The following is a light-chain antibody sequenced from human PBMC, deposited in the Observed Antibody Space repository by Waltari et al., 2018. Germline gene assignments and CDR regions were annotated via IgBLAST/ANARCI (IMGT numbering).Light chain of an antibody. CDR1: SGDVGGYKY. CDR3: SSYTSSSTLA. Sequence: QSALTQPASVSGSPGQSITISCTGTSGDVGGYKYVSWYQQHPGQAPKLMIYDVTNRPSGVSNRFSGSKSGNTASLTISGLQAEDEADYYCSSYTSSSTLAFGGGTKLTVL. V-gene: IGLV2-14*03. J-gene: IGLJ2*01. CDR2: DVT.